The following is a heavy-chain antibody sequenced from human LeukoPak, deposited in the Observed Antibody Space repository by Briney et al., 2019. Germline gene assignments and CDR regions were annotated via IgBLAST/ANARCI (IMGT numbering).Heavy chain of an antibody. V-gene: IGHV4-34*01. J-gene: IGHJ6*03. D-gene: IGHD3-3*01. CDR3: ARGPYYDFWSGYHIYYYYYMDV. CDR2: INHSGST. Sequence: SETLSLTCAVYGGSFSSYYWSWIRQPPGKGLEWIGEINHSGSTNYNPSLKSRVTISVDTSKNQFSLKLSSVTAADTAVYYCARGPYYDFWSGYHIYYYYYMDVWGKGTTVTVSS. CDR1: GGSFSSYY.